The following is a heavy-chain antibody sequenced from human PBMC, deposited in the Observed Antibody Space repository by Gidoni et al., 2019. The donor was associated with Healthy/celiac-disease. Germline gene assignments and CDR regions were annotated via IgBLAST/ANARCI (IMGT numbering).Heavy chain of an antibody. D-gene: IGHD6-19*01. CDR3: ARHPAVAGIDYYGMDV. V-gene: IGHV5-51*01. CDR1: GYSFPSYW. CDR2: ISPGDSDT. J-gene: IGHJ6*02. Sequence: EVQLVQSGAEVIKPGESLMLSCKGSGYSFPSYWIGWARQMPGKGLEWRGIISPGDSDTRDSPSFQGQDTISADKSNSTAYLQWSSLKASDTAMYYCARHPAVAGIDYYGMDVWGQGTTVTVSS.